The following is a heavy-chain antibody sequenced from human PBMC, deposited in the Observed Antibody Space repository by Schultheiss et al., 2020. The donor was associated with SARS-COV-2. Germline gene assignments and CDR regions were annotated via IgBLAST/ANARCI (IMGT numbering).Heavy chain of an antibody. CDR2: ISYDGSNK. CDR3: ARASPLEWLSLPYYYYGMDV. D-gene: IGHD3-3*01. CDR1: GFTVSSNY. J-gene: IGHJ6*02. Sequence: GGSLRLSCAASGFTVSSNYMSWVRQAPGKGLEWVAVISYDGSNKYYADSVKGRFTISRDNSKNTLYLQMNSLRAEDTAVYYCARASPLEWLSLPYYYYGMDVWGQGTTVTVSS. V-gene: IGHV3-30*03.